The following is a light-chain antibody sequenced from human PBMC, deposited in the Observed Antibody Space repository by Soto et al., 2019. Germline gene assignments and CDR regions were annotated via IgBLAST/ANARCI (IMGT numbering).Light chain of an antibody. J-gene: IGKJ1*01. Sequence: DIQMTQSPSTLSASVGDRVSITCRASQSIGDWLAWYQQKPGKAPKLLIYNASNLQSGVPSRFSGSGSGTDFTLTISSLQPDDFATYYCQHYDSYSPTWTFGQGTKVDIK. CDR1: QSIGDW. CDR3: QHYDSYSPTWT. V-gene: IGKV1-5*03. CDR2: NAS.